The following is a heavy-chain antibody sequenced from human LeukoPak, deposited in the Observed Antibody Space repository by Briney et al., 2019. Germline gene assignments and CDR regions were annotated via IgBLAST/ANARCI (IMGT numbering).Heavy chain of an antibody. CDR3: VGEFDY. V-gene: IGHV3-30*02. J-gene: IGHJ4*02. D-gene: IGHD3-10*01. CDR1: GFTFSTYD. CDR2: IRSDGRNK. Sequence: GGSLRLSCAASGFTFSTYDMDWVRQAPGKGLGWVAFIRSDGRNKHYADSVEGRFTISRDNSKNTLYLQMNSLRAEDTALYYCVGEFDYWGQGTLVSVCS.